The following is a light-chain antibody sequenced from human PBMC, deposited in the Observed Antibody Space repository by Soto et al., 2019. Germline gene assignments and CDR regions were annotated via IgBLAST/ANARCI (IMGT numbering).Light chain of an antibody. V-gene: IGKV3-20*01. J-gene: IGKJ5*01. CDR1: QSVSSSY. CDR2: GAS. CDR3: QQYGSSRFT. Sequence: EIVLTQSPGTLSLSPGERATLSCRASQSVSSSYSAWYQQKPGQAPRLLIYGASSRATGIPDRFSGSGSGTDFTLIISRLEPEDFAVYYGQQYGSSRFTFGQGTRLEIK.